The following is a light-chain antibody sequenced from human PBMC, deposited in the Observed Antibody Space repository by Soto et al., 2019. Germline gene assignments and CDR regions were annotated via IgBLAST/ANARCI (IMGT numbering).Light chain of an antibody. V-gene: IGLV2-14*01. Sequence: QSVLAQPASVSGSPGQSVTISCTGTSSDVGGYNYVSWYQQHPGKAPKLMIYEVSNRPSGVSNRFSGSKSGNTASLTISGLQAEDEADYDCSSYTSSSTLVFGTGTKVTLL. CDR2: EVS. CDR1: SSDVGGYNY. CDR3: SSYTSSSTLV. J-gene: IGLJ1*01.